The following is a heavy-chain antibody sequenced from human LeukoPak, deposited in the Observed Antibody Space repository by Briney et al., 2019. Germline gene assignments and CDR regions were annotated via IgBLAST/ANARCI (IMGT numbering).Heavy chain of an antibody. CDR1: GFTFDDYA. CDR2: ISWNSGSI. CDR3: AKDKIYSSGRRALGY. D-gene: IGHD6-19*01. V-gene: IGHV3-9*01. Sequence: GGSLRLSCAASGFTFDDYAMHWVRQAPGKGLEWVSGISWNSGSIGYADSVKGRFTISRDNAKNSLYLQMNSLRAEDTALYYCAKDKIYSSGRRALGYWGQGTLVTVSS. J-gene: IGHJ4*02.